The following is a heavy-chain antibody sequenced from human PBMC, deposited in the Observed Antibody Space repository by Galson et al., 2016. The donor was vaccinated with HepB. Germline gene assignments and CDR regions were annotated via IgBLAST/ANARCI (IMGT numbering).Heavy chain of an antibody. Sequence: SLRLSCAASGFTFSSYAMHWVRQAPGKGLEWVAVISYDGSNKYYADSVKGRFTISRDNSQNTLYLQMNSLRAEDTGVYYCARDHGVGAKAAFDIWGQGTMVTVSS. CDR1: GFTFSSYA. J-gene: IGHJ3*02. CDR3: ARDHGVGAKAAFDI. V-gene: IGHV3-30-3*01. CDR2: ISYDGSNK. D-gene: IGHD1-26*01.